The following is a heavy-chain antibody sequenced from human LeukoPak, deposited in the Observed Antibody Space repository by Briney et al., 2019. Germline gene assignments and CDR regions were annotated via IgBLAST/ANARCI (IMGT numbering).Heavy chain of an antibody. Sequence: RSGGSLRLSCAASGFTFSSYWMHWVRQAPGKGLVWVSRINSDGSSTSYANSVKGRFTISRDNAKNTLYLQMNSLRAEDTAVYYSARDYYYGSGSSDYWGQGTLVTVSS. CDR3: ARDYYYGSGSSDY. D-gene: IGHD3-10*01. CDR1: GFTFSSYW. J-gene: IGHJ4*02. CDR2: INSDGSST. V-gene: IGHV3-74*01.